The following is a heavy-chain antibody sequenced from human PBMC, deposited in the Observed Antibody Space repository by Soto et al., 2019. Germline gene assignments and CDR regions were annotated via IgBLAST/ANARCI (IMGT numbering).Heavy chain of an antibody. CDR2: IFPNDEK. D-gene: IGHD3-3*02. Sequence: QVTLKESGPVLVKPTETLTLTCTVSGFSLSKGRMGVSWIRQPPGKALEWLAHIFPNDEKSYSTSLKSRLTISKDTSKSQVVLTMTNMDPLDTATYYCARLWAPFLEWLLPLDPWGQGTLVTVSS. CDR1: GFSLSKGRMG. CDR3: ARLWAPFLEWLLPLDP. J-gene: IGHJ5*02. V-gene: IGHV2-26*01.